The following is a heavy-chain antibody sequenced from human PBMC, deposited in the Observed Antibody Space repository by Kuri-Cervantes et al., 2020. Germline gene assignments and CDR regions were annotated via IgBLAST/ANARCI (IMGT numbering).Heavy chain of an antibody. J-gene: IGHJ6*03. CDR1: GFTFSNYA. D-gene: IGHD3-22*01. CDR2: ISFDGSNK. CDR3: ARVSSGYSLHMDV. Sequence: LSLTCAASGFTFSNYAMHWVRQAPGKGLEWVAIISFDGSNKYYTDSVKGRFTVSRDNSKNSLYLQMNSLRAEDTAVYYCARVSSGYSLHMDVWGKGTTVTVSS. V-gene: IGHV3-30-3*01.